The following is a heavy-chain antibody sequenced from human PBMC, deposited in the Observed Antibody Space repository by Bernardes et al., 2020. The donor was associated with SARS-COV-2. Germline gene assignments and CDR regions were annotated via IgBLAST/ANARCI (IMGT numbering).Heavy chain of an antibody. J-gene: IGHJ4*02. CDR1: GFTFSSYA. Sequence: GGSLRLSCEVSGFTFSSYAMSWVRQAPGKGLEWVSGISDSGGRTYYADSVKGRFTIFRDNPKNTLYLQMNSLRAEDTAVYYCAKGRENIWLPFDYWGQGTLVSVSS. CDR3: AKGRENIWLPFDY. D-gene: IGHD5-18*01. CDR2: ISDSGGRT. V-gene: IGHV3-23*01.